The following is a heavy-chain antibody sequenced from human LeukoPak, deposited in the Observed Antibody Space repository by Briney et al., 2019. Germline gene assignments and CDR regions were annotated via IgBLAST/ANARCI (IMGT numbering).Heavy chain of an antibody. CDR2: ISNSGDGT. J-gene: IGHJ4*02. V-gene: IGHV3-23*01. CDR1: GFSFSAYA. Sequence: GGYLRLSCAASGFSFSAYAMNWVRQAPGKGLEWVSGISNSGDGTYYADSVKGRFTIFRDNSKNTLYLQMHSLRAEDTAVYYCASTGRYLDWLFPFDYWGQGTLVTVSS. CDR3: ASTGRYLDWLFPFDY. D-gene: IGHD3-9*01.